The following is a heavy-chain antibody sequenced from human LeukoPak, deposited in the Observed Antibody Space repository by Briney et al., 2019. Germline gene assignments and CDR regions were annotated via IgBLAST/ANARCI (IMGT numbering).Heavy chain of an antibody. Sequence: SETLSLTCTVSGVSTSSSGYCWGWIRQPPGKGLEWIGAMCYSGSTYYNPSLKSRVTISVDSSKNQFSLKLSSVTAADTAVYYCWAIGTTIKLDYWGQGTLVTVAS. D-gene: IGHD5-24*01. V-gene: IGHV4-39*01. CDR2: MCYSGST. J-gene: IGHJ4*02. CDR3: WAIGTTIKLDY. CDR1: GVSTSSSGYC.